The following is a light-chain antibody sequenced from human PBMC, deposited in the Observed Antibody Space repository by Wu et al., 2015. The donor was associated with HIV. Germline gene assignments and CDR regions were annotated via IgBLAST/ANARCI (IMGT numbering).Light chain of an antibody. CDR1: QRIGTN. V-gene: IGKV1-39*01. J-gene: IGKJ1*01. CDR3: QKYDSDPWT. Sequence: DIQMTQSPSSLSASVGDRVIITCRASQRIGTNLNWYQHKPGKAPKFLIYGGFTLQSGVSSRFSGTASGTYFTLTINSLQPEDFATYYCQKYDSDPWTFGQGTKVELK. CDR2: GGF.